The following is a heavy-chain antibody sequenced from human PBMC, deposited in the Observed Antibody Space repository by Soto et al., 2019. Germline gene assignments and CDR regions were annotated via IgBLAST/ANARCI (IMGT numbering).Heavy chain of an antibody. Sequence: ASVKVSCKASGYTLTSYYMHWVRQAPGQGLEWMGIINPSGGSTSYAQKFQGRVTMTRDTSTSTVYMELSSLRSEDTAVYYCARGGYCSSTSCYTSYYYYGMDVWGQGTTVTV. D-gene: IGHD2-2*02. J-gene: IGHJ6*02. CDR1: GYTLTSYY. CDR2: INPSGGST. CDR3: ARGGYCSSTSCYTSYYYYGMDV. V-gene: IGHV1-46*01.